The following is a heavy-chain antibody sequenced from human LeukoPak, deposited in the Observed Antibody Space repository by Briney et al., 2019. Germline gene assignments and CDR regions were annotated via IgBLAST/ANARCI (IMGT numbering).Heavy chain of an antibody. Sequence: PGGSLRLSCAASGFSFSSYAMSWVRQAPGKGLEWVSAISGSGVSTYYADSVKRRFTVSRDNSKNTLYLQMSSMRAEDTAVYYCAKDHRNRIYNLASQTYDWGQGTLVTGSS. CDR1: GFSFSSYA. V-gene: IGHV3-23*01. CDR3: AKDHRNRIYNLASQTYD. CDR2: ISGSGVST. D-gene: IGHD2-15*01. J-gene: IGHJ4*02.